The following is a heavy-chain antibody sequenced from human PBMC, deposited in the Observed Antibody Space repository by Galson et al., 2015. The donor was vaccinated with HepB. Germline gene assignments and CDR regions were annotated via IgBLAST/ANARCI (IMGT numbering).Heavy chain of an antibody. V-gene: IGHV3-7*03. D-gene: IGHD3-3*01. J-gene: IGHJ5*02. CDR3: ARGDYGFWSGYYRGLNWFDP. Sequence: SLRLSCAASGFTFSSYWMSWVRQAPGKGLEWVANIKQDGSEKYYVDSVKGRFTISRDNAKNSLYLQMSSLRAEDTAVYYCARGDYGFWSGYYRGLNWFDPWGQGTLVTVSS. CDR1: GFTFSSYW. CDR2: IKQDGSEK.